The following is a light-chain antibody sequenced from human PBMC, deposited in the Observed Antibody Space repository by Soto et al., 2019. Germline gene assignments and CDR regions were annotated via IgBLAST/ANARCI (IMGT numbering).Light chain of an antibody. Sequence: EIVLTQSPATLSLSPGERATLSCRASQSVSSSLAWYQQKPGQAPRLLIYDASNRATDIPARFSGSGSGTDFPLTISSLEPDDFAVYYCQQRSTWPVTFGGGTKVEIK. J-gene: IGKJ4*01. V-gene: IGKV3-11*01. CDR2: DAS. CDR1: QSVSSS. CDR3: QQRSTWPVT.